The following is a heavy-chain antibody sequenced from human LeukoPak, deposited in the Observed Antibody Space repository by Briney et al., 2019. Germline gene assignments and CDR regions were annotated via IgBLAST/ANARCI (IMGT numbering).Heavy chain of an antibody. J-gene: IGHJ6*02. CDR2: INHSGST. Sequence: GSLRLSCAASGFTFSTYSMNWVRQAPGKGLEWIGEINHSGSTNYNPSLKSRVTISVDTSKNQFSLKLSSVTAADTAVYYCARRDVWGQGTTVTVSS. CDR3: ARRDV. CDR1: GFTFSTYS. V-gene: IGHV4-34*01.